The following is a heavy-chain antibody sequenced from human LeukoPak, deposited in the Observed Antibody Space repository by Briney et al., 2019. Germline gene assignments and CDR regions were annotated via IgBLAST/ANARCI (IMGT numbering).Heavy chain of an antibody. CDR3: ARGQRLRWERIYFQH. Sequence: SVKVSCKASGGTFSSYAISWVRQAPGQGLEWMGGIIPIFGTANYAQKFQGRVTITADESTSTAYMELSSLRSEDTAVYYCARGQRLRWERIYFQHWGQGTLVTVSS. CDR1: GGTFSSYA. J-gene: IGHJ1*01. CDR2: IIPIFGTA. D-gene: IGHD4-23*01. V-gene: IGHV1-69*01.